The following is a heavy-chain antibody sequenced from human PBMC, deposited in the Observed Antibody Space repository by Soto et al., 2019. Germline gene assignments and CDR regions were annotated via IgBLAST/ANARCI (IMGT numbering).Heavy chain of an antibody. Sequence: GEALKTSWKASGYSFTSYWNGGVRQMPGKGLEWMSIIYPGDSNTTYSPSFPVQVTISADKSISTAYLQWRSLKASDTAMYYCASTIRYSSGWFQEEIDYWGQGTLVTVSS. J-gene: IGHJ4*02. CDR3: ASTIRYSSGWFQEEIDY. V-gene: IGHV5-51*01. CDR1: GYSFTSYW. D-gene: IGHD6-19*01. CDR2: IYPGDSNT.